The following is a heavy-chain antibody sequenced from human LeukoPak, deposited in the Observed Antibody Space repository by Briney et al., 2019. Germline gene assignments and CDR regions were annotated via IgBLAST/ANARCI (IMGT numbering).Heavy chain of an antibody. V-gene: IGHV2-5*02. Sequence: SGPTLVKPPQPLTLTCTFSGFSLSTSGVGVGWIRQPPGKALEWLALIYWDDDKRYSPSLKSRLTITKDTSKTQVVLTMTNMDPVDTATYYCAHIEGANTFDYWGQGTLVTVSS. CDR1: GFSLSTSGVG. CDR2: IYWDDDK. D-gene: IGHD1-26*01. CDR3: AHIEGANTFDY. J-gene: IGHJ4*02.